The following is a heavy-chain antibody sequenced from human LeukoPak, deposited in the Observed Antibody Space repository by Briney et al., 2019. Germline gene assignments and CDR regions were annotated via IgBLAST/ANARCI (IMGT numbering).Heavy chain of an antibody. Sequence: GGSLRLSCVVSGITFRSYNMNWVRQAPGKGLEWVSSISSSSSYIYYADSVKGRFTISRDNAKNSLYLQMNSLRAEDTAVYYCASPAAAGTPYWGQGTLVTVSS. CDR3: ASPAAAGTPY. V-gene: IGHV3-21*01. J-gene: IGHJ4*02. CDR2: ISSSSSYI. D-gene: IGHD6-13*01. CDR1: GITFRSYN.